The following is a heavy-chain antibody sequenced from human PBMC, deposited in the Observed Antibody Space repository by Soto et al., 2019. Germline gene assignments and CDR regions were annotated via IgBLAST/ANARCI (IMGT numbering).Heavy chain of an antibody. CDR1: GGSFTSNNW. D-gene: IGHD1-26*01. Sequence: QVQLQESGPGLVKPSGTLSLTCAVSGGSFTSNNWWTWVRQPPGQGLEWIGEIYRTGSTNYNPSLKSRVTISLDKSENQFSLKVTSLTAADTAVDYFASRDPGTSVDYWGQGTLVTVSS. J-gene: IGHJ4*02. CDR2: IYRTGST. CDR3: ASRDPGTSVDY. V-gene: IGHV4-4*02.